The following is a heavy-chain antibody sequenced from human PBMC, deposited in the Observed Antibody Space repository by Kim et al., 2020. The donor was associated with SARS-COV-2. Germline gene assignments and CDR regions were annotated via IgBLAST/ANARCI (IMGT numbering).Heavy chain of an antibody. CDR2: INHSGST. CDR3: ARGRAVATIQEKYSRQSRGFDP. CDR1: GGSFSGYY. Sequence: SETLSLICAVYGGSFSGYYWSWIRQPPGKGLEWIGEINHSGSTNYNPSLKSRVTISVDTSKNQFSLKLSSVTAADTAVYYCARGRAVATIQEKYSRQSRGFDPWGQGTLVTVSS. V-gene: IGHV4-34*01. J-gene: IGHJ5*02. D-gene: IGHD5-12*01.